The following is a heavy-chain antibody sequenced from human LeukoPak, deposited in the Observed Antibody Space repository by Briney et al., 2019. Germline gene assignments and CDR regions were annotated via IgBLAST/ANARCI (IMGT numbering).Heavy chain of an antibody. CDR2: ISPNSGGT. D-gene: IGHD2-8*02. J-gene: IGHJ3*01. CDR1: GYTFTGYY. CDR3: ARARITSTPGGLDAIDF. V-gene: IGHV1-2*02. Sequence: ASVKVSCKASGYTFTGYYMHWVRQAPGQGLEWMGWISPNSGGTHFAQKFQGRVTMTRETSITTAYMELSRLISNDTAVYYCARARITSTPGGLDAIDFLGQGTMVTVSS.